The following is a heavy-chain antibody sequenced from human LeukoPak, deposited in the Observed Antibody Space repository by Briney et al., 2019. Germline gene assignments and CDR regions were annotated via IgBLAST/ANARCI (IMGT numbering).Heavy chain of an antibody. V-gene: IGHV4-4*07. CDR1: GGSISSYY. J-gene: IGHJ5*02. Sequence: SETLSLTCTVSGGSISSYYWSWIRQPAGKGLEWIGRIYTSGSTNYNPSLKSRATISVDTSKNQFSLKLSSVTAADTAVYYCARGRFWSGYYWLEPWGQGTLVTVSS. CDR2: IYTSGST. CDR3: ARGRFWSGYYWLEP. D-gene: IGHD3-3*01.